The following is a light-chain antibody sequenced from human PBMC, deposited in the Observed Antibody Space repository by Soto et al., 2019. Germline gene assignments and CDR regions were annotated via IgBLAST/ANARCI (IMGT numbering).Light chain of an antibody. V-gene: IGLV2-14*01. CDR3: SSYTSSSPL. Sequence: QSALTQPASVSGSPGQSITISCTGTSSDVGGYNYVSWYQQHPGKAPKLMIYEVSNRPSGVSNRFSGYKSGNTASLTISGLQDEDEADCYCSSYTSSSPLFGGGTKLTVL. J-gene: IGLJ2*01. CDR1: SSDVGGYNY. CDR2: EVS.